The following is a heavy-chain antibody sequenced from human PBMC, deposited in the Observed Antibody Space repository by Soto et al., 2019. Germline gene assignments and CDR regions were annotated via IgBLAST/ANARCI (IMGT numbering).Heavy chain of an antibody. Sequence: QVQLVESGGGVVRPGRSLRLSCEATGFSFNTHGMHWVRQAPGKGLEWVAVIVNDGSEQAYSDSVKGRFTISRDNSKNPLYLQMNNLRAEDPAVYYCARDDTYGAHGLDPWGQGILVTVSS. D-gene: IGHD4-17*01. J-gene: IGHJ5*02. CDR2: IVNDGSEQ. V-gene: IGHV3-33*01. CDR1: GFSFNTHG. CDR3: ARDDTYGAHGLDP.